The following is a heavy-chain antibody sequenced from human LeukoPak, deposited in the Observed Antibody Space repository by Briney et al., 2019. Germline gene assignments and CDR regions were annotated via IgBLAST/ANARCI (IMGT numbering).Heavy chain of an antibody. D-gene: IGHD6-19*01. CDR3: ARLLAVAGGDY. J-gene: IGHJ4*02. Sequence: SETLSLTCTVSGGSISSNTYYWGWIRQPPGKGLEWIGNIYYSGSTYYNPSLKSRVTISVDTSKNQSSLKLSSVTAADTAVYYCARLLAVAGGDYWGQGALVTVSS. CDR1: GGSISSNTYY. CDR2: IYYSGST. V-gene: IGHV4-39*01.